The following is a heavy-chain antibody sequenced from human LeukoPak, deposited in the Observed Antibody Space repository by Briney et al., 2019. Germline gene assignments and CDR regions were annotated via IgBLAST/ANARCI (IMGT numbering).Heavy chain of an antibody. J-gene: IGHJ4*02. Sequence: GGSLRLSCAASGFTFSSYAVSWVRQAPGKGLEWVSAISGSGGSTYYADSVKGRFTISRDNSKNTLYLQMNSLRAEDTAVYYCANGLGIAAAGPFDYWGQGTLVTVSS. CDR1: GFTFSSYA. D-gene: IGHD6-13*01. V-gene: IGHV3-23*01. CDR3: ANGLGIAAAGPFDY. CDR2: ISGSGGST.